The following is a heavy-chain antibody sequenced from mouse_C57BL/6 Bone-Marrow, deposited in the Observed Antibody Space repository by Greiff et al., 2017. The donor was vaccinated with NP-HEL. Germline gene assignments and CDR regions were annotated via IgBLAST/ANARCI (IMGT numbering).Heavy chain of an antibody. CDR1: GYTFTSYW. V-gene: IGHV1-55*01. CDR2: IYPGSGST. CDR3: ARRGWFPYYFDY. D-gene: IGHD2-3*01. J-gene: IGHJ2*01. Sequence: QVHVKQSGAELVKPGASVKMSCKASGYTFTSYWITWVKQRPGQGLEWIGDIYPGSGSTNYNEKFKSKATLTVDTSSSTAYMQLSSLTSEDSAVYYCARRGWFPYYFDYWGQGTTLTVSS.